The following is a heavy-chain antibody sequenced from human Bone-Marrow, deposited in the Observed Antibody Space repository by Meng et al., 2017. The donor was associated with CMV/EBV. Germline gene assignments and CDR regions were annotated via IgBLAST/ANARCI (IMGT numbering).Heavy chain of an antibody. V-gene: IGHV1-18*01. J-gene: IGHJ4*02. CDR3: ARGLEYYDYWSGYLGY. D-gene: IGHD3-3*01. CDR2: ISAYNGNT. Sequence: ASVKVSCKASGYTFTSYGISWVRQAPGQGLEWMGWISAYNGNTNYAQKLQGRVTMTTDTSTSTAYMELSSLRSEDTAVYYCARGLEYYDYWSGYLGYWGQGTLVTVSS. CDR1: GYTFTSYG.